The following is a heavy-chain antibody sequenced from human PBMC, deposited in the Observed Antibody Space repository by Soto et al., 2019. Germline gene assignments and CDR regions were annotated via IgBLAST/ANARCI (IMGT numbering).Heavy chain of an antibody. Sequence: ASVKVSCKASGYTFTSYDINWARQATGQGLEWMGWMNPNSGNTGDAQKFQGRVTMTRNTSISTAYMELSSLRSEDTAVYYCARGLGGTTRTGYYYYMDVWGKGTTVTVSS. J-gene: IGHJ6*03. V-gene: IGHV1-8*01. CDR1: GYTFTSYD. CDR3: ARGLGGTTRTGYYYYMDV. D-gene: IGHD1-1*01. CDR2: MNPNSGNT.